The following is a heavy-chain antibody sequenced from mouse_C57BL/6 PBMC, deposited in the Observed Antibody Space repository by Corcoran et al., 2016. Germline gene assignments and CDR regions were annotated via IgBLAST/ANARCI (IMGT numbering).Heavy chain of an antibody. CDR1: GYTFTDYN. CDR2: INPNNGGT. CDR3: ARSEIDYGSSYWYFDV. D-gene: IGHD1-1*01. V-gene: IGHV1-18*01. Sequence: EVQLQQSGPELVKPGASVKIPCKASGYTFTDYNMDWVKQSHGKSLEWIGDINPNNGGTIYNQKFKGKATLTVDKSSSTAYMELRSLTSEDTAVYYCARSEIDYGSSYWYFDVWGTGTTVTVSS. J-gene: IGHJ1*03.